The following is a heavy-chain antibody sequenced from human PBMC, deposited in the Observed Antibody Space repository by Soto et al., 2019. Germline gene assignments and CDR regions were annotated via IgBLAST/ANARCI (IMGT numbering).Heavy chain of an antibody. J-gene: IGHJ4*02. CDR3: ARAPVRLQFGSRDY. CDR1: GYSFTGYF. D-gene: IGHD6-25*01. V-gene: IGHV1-2*02. CDR2: TNPKSGVT. Sequence: QVQLVQSGAEVKKPGASVKVSCKASGYSFTGYFMHWVRQVPGQGLEWMGWTNPKSGVTKYPQKFQGRVTMTRDTSISTAYIELTRPRSDDTAVYYCARAPVRLQFGSRDYWGQGTLVTVSS.